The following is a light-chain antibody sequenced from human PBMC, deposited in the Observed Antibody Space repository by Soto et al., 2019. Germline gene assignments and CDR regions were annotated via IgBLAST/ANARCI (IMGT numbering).Light chain of an antibody. CDR2: GDT. J-gene: IGLJ2*01. V-gene: IGLV1-40*01. CDR1: NSNIGAGFD. CDR3: QSYDSSLSGPVL. Sequence: QPVLTQPPSVSGAPGQRVTISCTGSNSNIGAGFDVNWYQHLPGTAPKLLIYGDTIRPSGVPDRFSGSKSATSASLAIAGLLVEDEGYYYCQSYDSSLSGPVLFGGGTKLTVL.